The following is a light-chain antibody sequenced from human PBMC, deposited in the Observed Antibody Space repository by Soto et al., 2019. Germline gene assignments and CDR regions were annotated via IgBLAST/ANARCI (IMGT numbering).Light chain of an antibody. J-gene: IGKJ1*01. Sequence: DIQMTQSPSTLSASVGDRVTITCRASQTIYTWLAWYQQKPGKAPDLLIYDSSILQSGVPSRFSASGSGTEFTLTISSLQPDDFGTYYCQQYHSFWTFGQGTKVEL. CDR2: DSS. CDR3: QQYHSFWT. CDR1: QTIYTW. V-gene: IGKV1-5*01.